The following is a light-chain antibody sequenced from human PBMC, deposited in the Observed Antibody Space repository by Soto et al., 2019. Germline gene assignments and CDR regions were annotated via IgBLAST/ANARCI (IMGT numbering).Light chain of an antibody. V-gene: IGKV3-15*01. CDR3: QQYNDWPKT. Sequence: EIVMTQSPGTLSLSPGERATLSCSASQSVSTTLACYQQIPGQAPRLLIYGASTRATGIPARFSGSGSGTEFTLAISSLQSEDCAVDYCQQYNDWPKTFGLGTKVEIK. CDR2: GAS. CDR1: QSVSTT. J-gene: IGKJ1*01.